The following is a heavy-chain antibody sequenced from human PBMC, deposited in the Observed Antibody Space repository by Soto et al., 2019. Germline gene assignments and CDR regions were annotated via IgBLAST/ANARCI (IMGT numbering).Heavy chain of an antibody. V-gene: IGHV4-34*01. CDR2: INHSGST. D-gene: IGHD3-10*01. CDR1: GGSFSGYY. Sequence: SKTLSRNCVVYGGSFSGYYCSWIRQPPGKGLEWIGEINHSGSTNYNPSLKSRVTISVDTSKNQFSLKLSSVTAADTAVYYCARGYGGSGSYYIDYYYYYGMDVWGQGTTVTVSS. J-gene: IGHJ6*02. CDR3: ARGYGGSGSYYIDYYYYYGMDV.